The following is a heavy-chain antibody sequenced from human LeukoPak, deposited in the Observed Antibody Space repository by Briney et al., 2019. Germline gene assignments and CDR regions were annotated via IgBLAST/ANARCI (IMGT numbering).Heavy chain of an antibody. CDR2: ICTSGST. V-gene: IGHV4-61*02. CDR1: GGSISSGSYY. J-gene: IGHJ3*02. D-gene: IGHD2-2*01. Sequence: SQTLSLTCTVSGGSISSGSYYWSWIRQPAGKGLEWIGRICTSGSTNYNPSLKSRVTISVDTSKNQFSLKLSPVTAADTAVYYCARITAAKQDAFDIWGQGTMVTVSS. CDR3: ARITAAKQDAFDI.